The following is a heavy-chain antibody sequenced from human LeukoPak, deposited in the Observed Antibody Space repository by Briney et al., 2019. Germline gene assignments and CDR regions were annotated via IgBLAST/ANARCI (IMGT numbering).Heavy chain of an antibody. V-gene: IGHV3-30*04. CDR2: ISYDGSNK. D-gene: IGHD3-10*01. CDR3: ARRSGSGTHAFDI. Sequence: QPGRSLRLSCADSGFTFSSYAMHWVRQAPGKGLEGVAVISYDGSNKYYADSVKGQFTISRDNSKNTLYLQMNSLRAEDTAVYYCARRSGSGTHAFDIWGQGTMVTVSS. CDR1: GFTFSSYA. J-gene: IGHJ3*02.